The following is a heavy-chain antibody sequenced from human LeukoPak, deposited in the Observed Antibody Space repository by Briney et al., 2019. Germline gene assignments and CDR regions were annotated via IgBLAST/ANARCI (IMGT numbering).Heavy chain of an antibody. CDR2: IYYSWST. J-gene: IGHJ4*02. CDR3: ARRPRAAAGTGLFGY. CDR1: GGSISSSSYY. Sequence: SETLSLTCTVSGGSISSSSYYWGWIRQPPGKGLEWIGSIYYSWSTYYNPSLKSRVTISVDTSKNQFSLKLSSVTAADTAVYYCARRPRAAAGTGLFGYWGQGTLVTVSS. D-gene: IGHD6-13*01. V-gene: IGHV4-39*01.